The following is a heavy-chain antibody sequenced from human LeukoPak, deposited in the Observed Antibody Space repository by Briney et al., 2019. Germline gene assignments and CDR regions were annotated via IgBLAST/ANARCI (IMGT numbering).Heavy chain of an antibody. D-gene: IGHD2-21*02. CDR3: ARAPRECGPVCYSGNCDI. CDR1: GLDLSAYY. CDR2: NRRSGAFE. J-gene: IGHJ4*02. Sequence: GGSLGLSCTASGLDLSAYYMNWIRQAPGKRLGWVSSNRRSGAFEIYAESVKGRFTISRDNSKQTVSLQMTGLRDEDTALYYCARAPRECGPVCYSGNCDIWGRGTLVTVAS. V-gene: IGHV3-11*01.